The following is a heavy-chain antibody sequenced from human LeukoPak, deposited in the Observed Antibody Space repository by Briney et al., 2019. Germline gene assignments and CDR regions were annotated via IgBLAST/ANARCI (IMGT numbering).Heavy chain of an antibody. CDR1: GFTFSSYS. D-gene: IGHD5-18*01. V-gene: IGHV3-21*01. J-gene: IGHJ4*02. CDR2: ISSSSSYI. Sequence: PGGSLRLSCAASGFTFSSYSMNWVRQAPGKGLEWVSSISSSSSYIYYADSVKGRFTISRDNAKNSLYLQMNSLRAEDTAVYYCARGSSGYSYGYGNYWGQGTLVTVSS. CDR3: ARGSSGYSYGYGNY.